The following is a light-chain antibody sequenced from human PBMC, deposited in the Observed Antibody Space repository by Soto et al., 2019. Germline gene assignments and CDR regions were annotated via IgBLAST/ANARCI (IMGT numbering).Light chain of an antibody. V-gene: IGLV1-40*01. CDR3: QSFDSSLSGVI. CDR2: DNT. CDR1: SSNIGAGYV. Sequence: QSVLTQPPSVSGAPGQRVTIGCIGSSSNIGAGYVVHWYQQLPGTAPKLLIYDNTNRPSGVPDRFSGSKSATSASLAITGLQAEDEADYYCQSFDSSLSGVIFGGGIKLTVL. J-gene: IGLJ2*01.